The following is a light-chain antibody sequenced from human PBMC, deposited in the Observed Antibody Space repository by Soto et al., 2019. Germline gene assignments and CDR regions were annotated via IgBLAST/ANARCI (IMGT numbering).Light chain of an antibody. V-gene: IGKV3-20*01. J-gene: IGKJ1*01. CDR1: QSVSNNY. CDR3: QQYDPPWT. Sequence: DNGVTQSPGPLSLSPGEKATLSFRASQSVSNNYLAWYQQKPGQAPRLVISDTSDRATGIPDRFSGSGSGTDFTLTISRLEPEDFAVYYCQQYDPPWTFGQGTKVDIK. CDR2: DTS.